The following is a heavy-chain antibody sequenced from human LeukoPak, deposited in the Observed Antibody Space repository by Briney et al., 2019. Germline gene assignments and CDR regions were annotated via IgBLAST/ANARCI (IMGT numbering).Heavy chain of an antibody. D-gene: IGHD6-19*01. CDR3: ARSRVAGKGVKYFDY. J-gene: IGHJ4*02. Sequence: SETLSLTCTVSVGPSAGGVYYWSWTPHPPGKARGWMGYIYYSGSTYYNPSLKSRVTISVDTSKNQFSLKLSSVTAADTAVYYCARSRVAGKGVKYFDYWGQGTLVTVSS. CDR2: IYYSGST. CDR1: VGPSAGGVYY. V-gene: IGHV4-31*03.